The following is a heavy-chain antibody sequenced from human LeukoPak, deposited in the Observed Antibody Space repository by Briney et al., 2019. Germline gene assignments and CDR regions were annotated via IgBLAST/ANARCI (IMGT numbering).Heavy chain of an antibody. CDR3: ARSSRITILGLVSSTGYYDMDV. J-gene: IGHJ6*02. CDR1: GGSVSSGSYY. CDR2: IYYSGST. Sequence: SETLSLTCAVSGGSVSSGSYYWSWIRQPPGKGLEWIGYIYYSGSTNYNPSLKSRVTISVDTSKNRFSLQLSSVTAVDTAVYYCARSSRITILGLVSSTGYYDMDVWGQGTTVTVSS. V-gene: IGHV4-61*01. D-gene: IGHD3-3*01.